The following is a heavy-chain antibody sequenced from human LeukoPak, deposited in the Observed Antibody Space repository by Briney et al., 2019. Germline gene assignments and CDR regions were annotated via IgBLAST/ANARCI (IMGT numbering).Heavy chain of an antibody. V-gene: IGHV3-21*01. CDR2: ISSSSSYI. CDR1: GFTFSSYS. CDR3: AKGIAAAGTLFDY. D-gene: IGHD6-13*01. J-gene: IGHJ4*02. Sequence: GRSLRLSCAASGFTFSSYSMSWVRQAPGKGLEWVSSISSSSSYIYYADSVKGRFTISRDNAKNTLYLQMNSLRAEDTAVYYCAKGIAAAGTLFDYWGQGTLVTVSS.